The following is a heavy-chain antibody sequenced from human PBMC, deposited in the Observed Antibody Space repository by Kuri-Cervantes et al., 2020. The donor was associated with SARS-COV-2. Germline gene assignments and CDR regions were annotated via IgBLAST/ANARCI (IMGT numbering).Heavy chain of an antibody. CDR1: GYTSTGYY. CDR3: ARDSVATIEGYYYYYMDV. J-gene: IGHJ6*03. D-gene: IGHD5-12*01. CDR2: INPNSGGT. Sequence: ASVKVSCKASGYTSTGYYMHWVRQAPGQGLEWMGWINPNSGGTNYAQKFQGRVTMTRDTSISTAYMELSRLRSDDTAVYYCARDSVATIEGYYYYYMDVWGKGTTVTVSS. V-gene: IGHV1-2*02.